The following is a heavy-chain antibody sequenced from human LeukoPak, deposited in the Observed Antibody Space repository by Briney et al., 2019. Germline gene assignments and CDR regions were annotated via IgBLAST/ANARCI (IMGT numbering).Heavy chain of an antibody. CDR2: INPNSGGA. CDR3: ARDFPTPDSSGYSYYYYGMDV. Sequence: ASVKVSCKASGYTFTGYYMHWVRQAPGQGLEWMGRINPNSGGANYAQKFQGWVTMTRDTSISTAYMELSRLRSDGTAVYYCARDFPTPDSSGYSYYYYGMDVWGQGTTVTVSS. D-gene: IGHD3-22*01. V-gene: IGHV1-2*04. CDR1: GYTFTGYY. J-gene: IGHJ6*02.